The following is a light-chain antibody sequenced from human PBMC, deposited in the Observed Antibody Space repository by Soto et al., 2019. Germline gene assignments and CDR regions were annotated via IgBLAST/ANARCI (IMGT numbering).Light chain of an antibody. CDR2: DVT. Sequence: QPVLTQPRSVSGSPGQSVTISCTGTSSDVGGYKFVSWYQRHPGKGPKLIIYDVTKRPSGVPDRFSGSKSGNTASLTISGLQAEDEADYYCCSYAGSYTFVLFGGGTKLTVL. CDR3: CSYAGSYTFVL. V-gene: IGLV2-11*01. J-gene: IGLJ2*01. CDR1: SSDVGGYKF.